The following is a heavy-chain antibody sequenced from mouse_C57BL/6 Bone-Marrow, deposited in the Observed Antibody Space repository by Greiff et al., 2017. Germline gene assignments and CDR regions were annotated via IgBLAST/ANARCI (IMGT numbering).Heavy chain of an antibody. J-gene: IGHJ4*01. CDR3: ARADYYGSSLYYYAMDY. CDR1: GYTFTDYY. D-gene: IGHD1-1*01. Sequence: LMESGPELVKPGASVKISCKASGYTFTDYYINWVKQRPGQGLEWIGWIYPGSGNTKYNEKFKGKATLTVDTSSSTAYMQLSSLTSEDSAVYFCARADYYGSSLYYYAMDYWGQGTSVTVSS. V-gene: IGHV1-84*01. CDR2: IYPGSGNT.